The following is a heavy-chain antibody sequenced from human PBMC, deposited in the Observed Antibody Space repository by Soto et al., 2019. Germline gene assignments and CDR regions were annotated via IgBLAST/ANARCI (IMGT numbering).Heavy chain of an antibody. J-gene: IGHJ6*02. Sequence: SVKVSCKASGFTFTNSAVQWVRQARGQRLEWIGWIVVGSGNTNYAQKFQERVTITRDMSTSTAYMKLSSLRSEDTAVYYCARDQGPGKDFYGMDVWGQGTTVTVSS. CDR3: ARDQGPGKDFYGMDV. CDR2: IVVGSGNT. V-gene: IGHV1-58*01. D-gene: IGHD3-3*01. CDR1: GFTFTNSA.